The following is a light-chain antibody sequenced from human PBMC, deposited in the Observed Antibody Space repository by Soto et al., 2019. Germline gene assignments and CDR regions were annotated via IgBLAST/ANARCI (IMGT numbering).Light chain of an antibody. J-gene: IGLJ3*02. CDR2: VNSDGSY. V-gene: IGLV4-69*01. CDR3: QTWGTGIRV. Sequence: QLVLTQSPSASASLGASVELTCTPSSGHIRYAIAWHQQQPEKGPRYLMQVNSDGSYTKGDGVPDRFSGSSSGSERYLTISGLQSEDEADYCCQTWGTGIRVFGGGTKLTVL. CDR1: SGHIRYA.